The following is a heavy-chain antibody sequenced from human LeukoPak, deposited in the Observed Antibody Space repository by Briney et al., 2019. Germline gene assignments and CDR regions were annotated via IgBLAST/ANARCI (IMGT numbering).Heavy chain of an antibody. CDR1: GGSMNDYY. Sequence: SETLSLTCTVSGGSMNDYYWTWIRQPPGRGLEWIGYMYYSGSTKYNPSLKSRVTVSVDTSKNQFSLNLRSVTAADAAVYYCARGAVNVAARYFDWWGQGTLVTVSS. D-gene: IGHD6-6*01. CDR2: MYYSGST. CDR3: ARGAVNVAARYFDW. J-gene: IGHJ4*02. V-gene: IGHV4-59*01.